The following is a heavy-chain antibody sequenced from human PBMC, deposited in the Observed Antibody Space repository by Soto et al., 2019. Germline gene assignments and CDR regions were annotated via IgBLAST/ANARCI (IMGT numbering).Heavy chain of an antibody. Sequence: DVQLLESGGNLVQPGGSLRLSCEVSGITIRAYAMSWARRAPGKGLEWVAAITGGGSNTHYEDSVKGRFTISRDDSKNTLHLQMSTLRVDDTAIYYCSLGKSYYWDYWGQGIQVTGSS. V-gene: IGHV3-23*01. CDR2: ITGGGSNT. CDR3: SLGKSYYWDY. CDR1: GITIRAYA. J-gene: IGHJ4*02.